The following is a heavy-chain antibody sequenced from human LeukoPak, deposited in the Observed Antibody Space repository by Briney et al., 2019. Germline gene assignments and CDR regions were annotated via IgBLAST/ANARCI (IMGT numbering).Heavy chain of an antibody. CDR1: GYTFTAYY. Sequence: ASVKVSCKASGYTFTAYYMHWVRQAPGQGLEWMGSINPNSGGTNYAQKFQGRVTMTRDTSISTAYMELSRLRSDDTAVYYCARDRVVVPAAFDYWGQGTLVTVSS. CDR2: INPNSGGT. D-gene: IGHD2-2*01. J-gene: IGHJ4*02. V-gene: IGHV1-2*02. CDR3: ARDRVVVPAAFDY.